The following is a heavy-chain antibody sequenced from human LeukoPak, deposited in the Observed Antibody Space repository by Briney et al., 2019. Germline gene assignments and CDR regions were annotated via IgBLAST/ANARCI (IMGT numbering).Heavy chain of an antibody. CDR3: AGVIYLGAMGALFDP. J-gene: IGHJ5*02. V-gene: IGHV3-7*01. CDR1: GFTFSSYW. CDR2: IKQDGSEK. D-gene: IGHD1-26*01. Sequence: GGSLRLSCAASGFTFSSYWMSWVRQAPGKGLEWVANIKQDGSEKYYVDSVKGRFTISRDNAKNSLYLQMNSLRAEDTAVYYCAGVIYLGAMGALFDPWGQGTLVTVSS.